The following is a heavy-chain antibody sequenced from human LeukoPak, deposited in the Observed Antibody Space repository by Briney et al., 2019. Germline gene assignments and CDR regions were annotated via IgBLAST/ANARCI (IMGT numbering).Heavy chain of an antibody. Sequence: SQTLSLTCTVSSGSISSSNYYWSWIRQPAGKGLEWIGRISTIGSTNYNPSLNSRVTISIDTSKNQFSLKLSSVTAADAAVYYCARDGCGGSCFHYYYYYMDVWGKGTTVTISS. D-gene: IGHD2-15*01. CDR3: ARDGCGGSCFHYYYYYMDV. V-gene: IGHV4-61*02. CDR1: SGSISSSNYY. J-gene: IGHJ6*03. CDR2: ISTIGST.